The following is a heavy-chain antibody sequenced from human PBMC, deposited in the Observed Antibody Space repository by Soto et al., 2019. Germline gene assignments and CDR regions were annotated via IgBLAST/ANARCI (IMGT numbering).Heavy chain of an antibody. V-gene: IGHV2-5*02. D-gene: IGHD3-10*01. Sequence: QITLKESGPTLVKPTQTLTLTCTFSGFSLKTSGVGVGWIRQPPGKAPEWLARIYWDDDKRYSPSLKSRLTITKDTSKNQVILTMTNMDPVDTATYYCVHSHYYYASGSYNYWGQGILVTVSS. CDR3: VHSHYYYASGSYNY. CDR1: GFSLKTSGVG. J-gene: IGHJ4*02. CDR2: IYWDDDK.